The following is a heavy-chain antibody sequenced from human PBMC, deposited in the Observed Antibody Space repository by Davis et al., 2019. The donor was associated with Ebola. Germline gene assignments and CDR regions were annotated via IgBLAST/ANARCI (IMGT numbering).Heavy chain of an antibody. D-gene: IGHD6-19*01. CDR1: GFTFSSYG. V-gene: IGHV3-30*18. CDR3: AKAHLRVAGAGVDY. CDR2: ISYDGSNK. J-gene: IGHJ4*02. Sequence: GESLKISCAASGFTFSSYGMHWVRQAPGKGLEWVAVISYDGSNKYYADSVKGRFTISRDNSKNTLYLQMNSLRAEDTAVYYCAKAHLRVAGAGVDYWGQGTLVTVSS.